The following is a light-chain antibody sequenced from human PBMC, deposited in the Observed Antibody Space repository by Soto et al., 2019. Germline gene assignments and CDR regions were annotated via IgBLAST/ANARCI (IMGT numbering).Light chain of an antibody. CDR2: AAS. V-gene: IGKV1-39*01. Sequence: DIQMTQSPSSLSASVGARVAITCRASQSISTYLNWYQQKPGKAPKPLIYAASSLQSGVPSRFSGSGSGTDFTLTISSLHPEDFATYYCQQGYSTPLTFGGGTKVQIK. CDR3: QQGYSTPLT. J-gene: IGKJ4*01. CDR1: QSISTY.